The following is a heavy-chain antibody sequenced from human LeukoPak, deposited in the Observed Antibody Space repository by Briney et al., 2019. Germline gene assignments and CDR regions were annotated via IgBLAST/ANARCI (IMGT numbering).Heavy chain of an antibody. V-gene: IGHV4-61*08. J-gene: IGHJ4*02. D-gene: IGHD1-26*01. CDR3: ARSRVVGATTPFDY. CDR2: IYNSGST. Sequence: PSETLSLTCTVSGGSISSGDYYWSWIRQPPGKGLEWIGYIYNSGSTNHNPSLKSRVAISVDTSKNQFSLKLSSVTAADTAVYYCARSRVVGATTPFDYWGQGTLVTVSS. CDR1: GGSISSGDYY.